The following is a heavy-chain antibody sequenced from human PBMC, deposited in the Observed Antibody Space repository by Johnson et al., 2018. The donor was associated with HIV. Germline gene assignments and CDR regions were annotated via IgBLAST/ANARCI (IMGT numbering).Heavy chain of an antibody. D-gene: IGHD4-11*01. V-gene: IGHV3-13*01. Sequence: VQLVESGGGLVEPGGSLRLSCAASGFTSSYYDMHWVRQGPGKGLQWVSGIGITGDTYYAGSVKGRFTISRDHAKNSLYLQMNRLTAGDMAVYYCAKDLTPYSLYVDAFDIWGKGTMVTVSS. CDR2: IGITGDT. CDR1: GFTSSYYD. CDR3: AKDLTPYSLYVDAFDI. J-gene: IGHJ3*02.